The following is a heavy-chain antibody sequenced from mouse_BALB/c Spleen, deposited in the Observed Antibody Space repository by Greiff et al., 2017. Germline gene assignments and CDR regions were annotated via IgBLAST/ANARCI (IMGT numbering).Heavy chain of an antibody. CDR1: GFTFSSYG. D-gene: IGHD2-10*01. J-gene: IGHJ4*01. Sequence: EVQGVESGGGLVQPGGSLKLSCAASGFTFSSYGMSWVRQTPDKRLELVATINSNGGSTYYPDSVKGRFTISRDNAKNTLYLQMSSLKSEDTAMYYCARDRAYYGIYYAMDYWGQGTSVTVSS. V-gene: IGHV5-6-3*01. CDR2: INSNGGST. CDR3: ARDRAYYGIYYAMDY.